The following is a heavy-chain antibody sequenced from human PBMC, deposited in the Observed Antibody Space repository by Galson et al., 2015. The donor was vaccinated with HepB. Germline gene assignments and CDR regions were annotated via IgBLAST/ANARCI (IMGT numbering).Heavy chain of an antibody. Sequence: SLRLSCAASGFTFSGSGIHWVRLASGKGLERVGRIRNRANNYATAYAASVRGRFTVSRDDTKNTAYLKMNSLKTEDTAVYYCTRPGYGSSWFLDYSHGMDIWGQGTTVIVS. CDR2: IRNRANNYAT. D-gene: IGHD6-13*01. CDR1: GFTFSGSG. J-gene: IGHJ6*02. CDR3: TRPGYGSSWFLDYSHGMDI. V-gene: IGHV3-73*01.